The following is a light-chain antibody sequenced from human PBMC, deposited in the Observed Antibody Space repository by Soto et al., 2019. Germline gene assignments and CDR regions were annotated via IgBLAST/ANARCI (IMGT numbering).Light chain of an antibody. J-gene: IGLJ3*02. CDR2: DVS. V-gene: IGLV2-14*03. CDR3: SSYAVAVVL. Sequence: QSALTQPSSLSGSPGQSITISCTGTSRDIGDYNYVSWYQKSPGKAPRLMIYDVSSRASGVSSRFSGSKSGNTASLTISGLQPDDEADYYCSSYAVAVVLFGGGTKLTVL. CDR1: SRDIGDYNY.